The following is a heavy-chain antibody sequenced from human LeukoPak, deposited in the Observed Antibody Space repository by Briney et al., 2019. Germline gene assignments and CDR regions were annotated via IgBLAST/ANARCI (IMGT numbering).Heavy chain of an antibody. D-gene: IGHD3/OR15-3a*01. CDR1: GYTLTELS. V-gene: IGHV1-24*01. CDR2: FEPEDGET. Sequence: ASLKVSSKVSGYTLTELSMHCVRQAPGKGLECMGGFEPEDGETVYTQKIQGRVTMPEDTDTDTAYMELSSLRSEDTAVYYCATAAIWTGYPIFDYWGQGTLVTVSS. CDR3: ATAAIWTGYPIFDY. J-gene: IGHJ4*02.